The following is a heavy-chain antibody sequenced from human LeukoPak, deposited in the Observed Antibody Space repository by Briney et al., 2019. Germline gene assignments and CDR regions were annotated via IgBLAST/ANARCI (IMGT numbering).Heavy chain of an antibody. CDR3: ARVTGSSSSDYFDY. Sequence: GGSLRLSCAASGFTFSSYSMNWVRQAPGKGLEWVSSISSSSSYIYYADSVKGRFTISRDNAKNSLYLQMNSLRAEDTAVYYCARVTGSSSSDYFDYWGQGTLVTVSS. CDR2: ISSSSSYI. V-gene: IGHV3-21*01. CDR1: GFTFSSYS. D-gene: IGHD6-13*01. J-gene: IGHJ4*02.